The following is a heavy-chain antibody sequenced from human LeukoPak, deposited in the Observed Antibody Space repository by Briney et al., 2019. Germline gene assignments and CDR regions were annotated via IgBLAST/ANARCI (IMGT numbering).Heavy chain of an antibody. CDR3: AKGGLRYFDWLSSE. V-gene: IGHV3-30*18. D-gene: IGHD3-9*01. CDR2: ISYDGSNK. Sequence: GGSLRLSCAASRFTFSSFGMHWVRQAPGKGLEWVAVISYDGSNKYYADSVKGRFTISRDNSKNTLYLQMNSLRAEDTAVYYCAKGGLRYFDWLSSEWGQGTLVTVSS. J-gene: IGHJ4*02. CDR1: RFTFSSFG.